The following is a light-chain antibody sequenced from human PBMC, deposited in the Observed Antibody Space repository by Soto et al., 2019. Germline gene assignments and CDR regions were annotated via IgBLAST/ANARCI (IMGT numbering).Light chain of an antibody. CDR1: SGHSSYI. CDR3: ETWDSTRV. V-gene: IGLV4-60*03. Sequence: QPVLTQSSSASASLGSSVKLTCTLSSGHSSYIIAWHQQQPGKAPWYLMKLEGSGSYNKGSGVPDRFSGSSSGADRYLTISSLQSEDEADYYCETWDSTRVFGGGTKVTVL. J-gene: IGLJ3*02. CDR2: LEGSGSY.